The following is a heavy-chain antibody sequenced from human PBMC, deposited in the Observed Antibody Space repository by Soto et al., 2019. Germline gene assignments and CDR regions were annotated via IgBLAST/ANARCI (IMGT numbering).Heavy chain of an antibody. CDR1: GGSISSGGYY. D-gene: IGHD7-27*01. J-gene: IGHJ5*02. Sequence: QVQLQESGPGLVKPSQTLSLTCTVSGGSISSGGYYWSWIRQHPGKGLEWIGYIYYSGSTYYNPSLKSRXXIXVXXSKNQFSLKLSSVTAADTAVYYCARDAGLTAWFDPWGQGTLVTVSS. V-gene: IGHV4-31*03. CDR2: IYYSGST. CDR3: ARDAGLTAWFDP.